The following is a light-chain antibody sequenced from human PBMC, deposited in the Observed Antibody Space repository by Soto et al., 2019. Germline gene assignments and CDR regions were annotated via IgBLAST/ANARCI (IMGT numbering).Light chain of an antibody. J-gene: IGKJ5*01. CDR2: GAS. V-gene: IGKV3-20*01. CDR3: QQHGTSPIT. CDR1: QSISNSY. Sequence: EIVLTQSPGTLSLSPGERATLSCRASQSISNSYLAWYQQKPGQTPRLLVYGASSRATGIPDRFSGSGSGTDFTLTISRLEPEDFAVYYCQQHGTSPITFGQRTRLEI.